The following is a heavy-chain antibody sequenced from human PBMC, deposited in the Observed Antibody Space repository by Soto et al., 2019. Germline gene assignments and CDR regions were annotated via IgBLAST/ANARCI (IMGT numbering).Heavy chain of an antibody. D-gene: IGHD1-1*01. Sequence: GGSLRLSCAVSGFTFSSDEMNWVRQAPGKGLEWISYISSGGTTIYYADSVKGRFTISRDDAKNSLYLQMNTLRAEDTAVYYCAREGYLYGMDVWGQGTTVTVSS. V-gene: IGHV3-48*03. CDR3: AREGYLYGMDV. J-gene: IGHJ6*02. CDR1: GFTFSSDE. CDR2: ISSGGTTI.